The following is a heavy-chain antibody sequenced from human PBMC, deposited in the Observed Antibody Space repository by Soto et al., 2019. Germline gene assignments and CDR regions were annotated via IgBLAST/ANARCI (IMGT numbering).Heavy chain of an antibody. Sequence: QVQLQESGPGLVKPSETLSLTCTVSGDSISSYYWSWIRQPAGKGLEWIGRIYTSGSTNYNPSLKSRVTVSVDTSENQFSLKLSSVTAADTAVYYCARDQGYYSGSGTYSIFDYWGQGTLVTVSS. CDR2: IYTSGST. V-gene: IGHV4-4*07. D-gene: IGHD3-10*01. CDR3: ARDQGYYSGSGTYSIFDY. CDR1: GDSISSYY. J-gene: IGHJ4*02.